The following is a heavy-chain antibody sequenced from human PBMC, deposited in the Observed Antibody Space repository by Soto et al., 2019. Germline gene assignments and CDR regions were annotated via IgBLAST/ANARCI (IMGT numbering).Heavy chain of an antibody. CDR3: ASARGGGYCISTSLYSVYYYYGMDV. CDR2: IYYSGST. CDR1: GGYISSSRYC. D-gene: IGHD2-2*01. Sequence: TLSLACTVYGGYISSSRYCWGWIRKAAVSGRGRIGRIYYSGSTYYNPSLKSRVTISVDTSKNQFSLKLSSVTAADTAVYYCASARGGGYCISTSLYSVYYYYGMDVWGQGTTVTVSS. J-gene: IGHJ6*02. V-gene: IGHV4-39*01.